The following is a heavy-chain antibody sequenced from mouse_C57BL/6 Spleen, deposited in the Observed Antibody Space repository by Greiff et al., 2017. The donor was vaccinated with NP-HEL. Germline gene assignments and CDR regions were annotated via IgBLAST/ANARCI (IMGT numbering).Heavy chain of an antibody. V-gene: IGHV10-1*01. Sequence: EVMLVESGGGLVQPKGSLKLSCAASGFSFNTYAMNWVRQAPGKGLEWVARIRSKSNNYETYYADSVKDRFTISGDDSASMLYLQMNNLNTEETAMYYCVRDRRNAMDYWGQGTSVTVSS. D-gene: IGHD2-14*01. CDR3: VRDRRNAMDY. J-gene: IGHJ4*01. CDR2: IRSKSNNYET. CDR1: GFSFNTYA.